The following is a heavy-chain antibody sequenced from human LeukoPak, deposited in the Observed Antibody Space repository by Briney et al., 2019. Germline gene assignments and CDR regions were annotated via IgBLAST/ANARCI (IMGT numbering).Heavy chain of an antibody. Sequence: SETLSLTCTVSGGSISSSSYYWGWIRQPPGKGLEWIGSMYYSGSTYYNPSLKSRVTISVDTSKNQFSLKLSSVTAADTAVYYCARQRAVAGFRFDYGAQETLVTVSS. CDR3: ARQRAVAGFRFDY. CDR1: GGSISSSSYY. CDR2: MYYSGST. D-gene: IGHD6-19*01. J-gene: IGHJ4*02. V-gene: IGHV4-39*01.